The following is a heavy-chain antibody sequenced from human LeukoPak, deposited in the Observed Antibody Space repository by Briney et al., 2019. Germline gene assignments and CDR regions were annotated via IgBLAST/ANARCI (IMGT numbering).Heavy chain of an antibody. Sequence: GGSLRLSCEGSGFTFSSYAMSWVRQAPGKGLEWVSAISGSGGSTYYADSVKGRFTISRDNSKDTLYLQMNSLRAEDTALYYCAKDLPAAYFDYWGQGTLVTVSS. CDR3: AKDLPAAYFDY. V-gene: IGHV3-23*01. CDR2: ISGSGGST. D-gene: IGHD2-2*01. CDR1: GFTFSSYA. J-gene: IGHJ4*02.